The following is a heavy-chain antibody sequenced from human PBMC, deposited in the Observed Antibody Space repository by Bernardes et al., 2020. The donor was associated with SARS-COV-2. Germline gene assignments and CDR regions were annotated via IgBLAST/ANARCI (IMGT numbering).Heavy chain of an antibody. Sequence: GSLRLSCTAAGFTFSHYGMYWVRQAPGKGLECVSYMTSSGSVIHYADSVKGRFTLSRDNAKTSVFLQMNSLRDEDTAVYYCARDTYYGHYWGQGTLVTVSS. V-gene: IGHV3-48*02. CDR3: ARDTYYGHY. D-gene: IGHD3-10*01. J-gene: IGHJ4*02. CDR1: GFTFSHYG. CDR2: MTSSGSVI.